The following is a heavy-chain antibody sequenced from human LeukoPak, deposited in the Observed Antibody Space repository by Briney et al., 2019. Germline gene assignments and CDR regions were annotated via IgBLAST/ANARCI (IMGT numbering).Heavy chain of an antibody. CDR2: ISGSGGTT. CDR3: ASVQRGVRSPTDY. Sequence: PGGSLRLSCAVSGFTFSSYSMNWVRQAPGKGLEWVSTISGSGGTTYYADSVKGRFTISRDNSKSTLYLQMNSLRAEDTAVYYCASVQRGVRSPTDYWGQGTLVTVSS. J-gene: IGHJ4*02. D-gene: IGHD4-17*01. V-gene: IGHV3-23*01. CDR1: GFTFSSYS.